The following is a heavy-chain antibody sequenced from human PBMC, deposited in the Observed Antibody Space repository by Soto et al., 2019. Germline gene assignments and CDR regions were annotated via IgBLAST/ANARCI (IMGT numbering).Heavy chain of an antibody. Sequence: QVQLLESGPGLVKPSQTLSLTCSVSGDSISTVDYFWAWIRQPPGQALEYIGYIYKSATTSYNPSFESRVAISLDTSKSQYSLNVTSVTAADTAVYFCARGRYCLTGRCFPNWFDSWGQGTLVTVSS. CDR1: GDSISTVDYF. CDR2: IYKSATT. V-gene: IGHV4-30-4*01. D-gene: IGHD2-15*01. CDR3: ARGRYCLTGRCFPNWFDS. J-gene: IGHJ5*01.